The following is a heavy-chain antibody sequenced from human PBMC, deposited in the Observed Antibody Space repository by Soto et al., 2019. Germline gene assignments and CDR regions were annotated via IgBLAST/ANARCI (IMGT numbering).Heavy chain of an antibody. J-gene: IGHJ6*02. Sequence: PGGSLRLSCAASGFTFSSYEMNWVRQAPGKGLEWVSYISSSGSTIYYADSVKGRFTISRDNAKNSLYLQMNSLRAEDTAVYYCARDIAARRYYGMDVWGQGTTVTVSS. CDR1: GFTFSSYE. CDR2: ISSSGSTI. D-gene: IGHD6-6*01. CDR3: ARDIAARRYYGMDV. V-gene: IGHV3-48*03.